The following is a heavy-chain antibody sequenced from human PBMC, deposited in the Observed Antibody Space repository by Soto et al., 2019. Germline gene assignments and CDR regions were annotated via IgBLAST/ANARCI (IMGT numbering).Heavy chain of an antibody. J-gene: IGHJ4*02. CDR1: GFTFSYCS. V-gene: IGHV3-30*18. CDR2: ISYDGSNK. CDR3: AKGPPLDY. Sequence: GGSLRLSCAASGFTFSYCSMHWVRQAPGKGLEWVAVISYDGSNKYYADSVKGRFIISRDNSKNRLYLQMNSLRAEDTAVYYCAKGPPLDYWGQGTLVTVSS.